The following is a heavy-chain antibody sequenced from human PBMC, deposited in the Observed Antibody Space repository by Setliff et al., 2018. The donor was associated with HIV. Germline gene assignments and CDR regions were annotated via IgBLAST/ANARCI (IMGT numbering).Heavy chain of an antibody. CDR3: ARGHSSSWYY. Sequence: GASVKVSCKASGYTLTSYALHWVRQAPGQRLEWMGWVNADNGNTKYSEKFQGRVTITRDTAASTVYMELRSLRSDDTAVYYCARGHSSSWYYWGQGTLVTVSS. J-gene: IGHJ4*02. CDR2: VNADNGNT. D-gene: IGHD6-13*01. V-gene: IGHV1-3*01. CDR1: GYTLTSYA.